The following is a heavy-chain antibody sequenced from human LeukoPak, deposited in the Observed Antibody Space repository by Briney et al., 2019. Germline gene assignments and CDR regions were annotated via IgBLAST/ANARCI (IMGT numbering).Heavy chain of an antibody. CDR1: GFTFSSHG. D-gene: IGHD3-16*01. CDR2: ISGSGGNT. Sequence: GGSLRLSCAASGFTFSSHGMNWVRQAPGKGLEWVSGISGSGGNTYYADSVKGRFTISRDNSKNTLYLQMNSLRAEDTAVYYCARDTRYPPWGYYYYMDVWGKGTTVTISS. J-gene: IGHJ6*03. CDR3: ARDTRYPPWGYYYYMDV. V-gene: IGHV3-23*01.